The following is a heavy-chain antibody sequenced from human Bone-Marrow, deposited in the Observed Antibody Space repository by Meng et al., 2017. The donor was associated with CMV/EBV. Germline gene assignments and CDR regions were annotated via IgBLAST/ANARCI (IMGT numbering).Heavy chain of an antibody. CDR2: IYWNDGK. Sequence: SGPTLVKPTQTLTLTCTFSGFSFRNSGVAVGWIRQPPGKALEWLALIYWNDGKRYSPSLKNRLTITKDTSKYQVVLKMTDVDPVDTATYYCAHRPLWSDAHNIWGQGTMVTVSS. D-gene: IGHD3-16*01. CDR3: AHRPLWSDAHNI. V-gene: IGHV2-5*01. CDR1: GFSFRNSGVA. J-gene: IGHJ3*02.